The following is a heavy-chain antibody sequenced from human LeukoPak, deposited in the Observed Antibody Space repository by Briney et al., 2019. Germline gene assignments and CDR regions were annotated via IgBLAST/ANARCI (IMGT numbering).Heavy chain of an antibody. CDR2: MNPNSGNT. CDR3: ARGAYHYGSGSYYFDY. J-gene: IGHJ4*02. CDR1: GYTFTSYD. D-gene: IGHD3-10*01. Sequence: GASVKVSCKASGYTFTSYDINWVRQATGQGLEWMGWMNPNSGNTGYAQKFQGRVTMTRNTSISTAYMELSSLRSEDTAVYYCARGAYHYGSGSYYFDYWGQGTLVTVSS. V-gene: IGHV1-8*01.